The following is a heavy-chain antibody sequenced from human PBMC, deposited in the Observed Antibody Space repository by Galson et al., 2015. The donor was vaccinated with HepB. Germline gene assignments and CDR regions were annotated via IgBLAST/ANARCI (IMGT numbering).Heavy chain of an antibody. CDR1: GGTFSSYA. CDR3: ARGAPYAVSSFDY. Sequence: SVKVSCKASGGTFSSYAISWVRQAPGQGLEWMGRIIPILGIANYAQKFQGRVTITADKSTSTAYMELSSLRSEDTAVYYCARGAPYAVSSFDYWGQGTLVTVSS. CDR2: IIPILGIA. D-gene: IGHD2-8*01. V-gene: IGHV1-69*04. J-gene: IGHJ4*02.